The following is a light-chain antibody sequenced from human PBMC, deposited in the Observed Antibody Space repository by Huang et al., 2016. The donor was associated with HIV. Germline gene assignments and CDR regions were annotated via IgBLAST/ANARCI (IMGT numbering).Light chain of an antibody. CDR3: QHRSYWSPT. CDR1: QSISDF. J-gene: IGKJ1*01. V-gene: IGKV3-11*01. Sequence: EVVLTQSPAALSLSPGERATLSCRAGQSISDFLAWYQQKPGQAPRLLIYDASNRATGIPARFSGSGSGTDFTLTISSLEPEDFAVYYCQHRSYWSPTFGQGTKVGIK. CDR2: DAS.